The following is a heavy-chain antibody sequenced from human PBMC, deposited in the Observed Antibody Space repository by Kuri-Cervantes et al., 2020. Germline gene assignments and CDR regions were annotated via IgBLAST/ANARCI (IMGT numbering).Heavy chain of an antibody. CDR3: ARDRIVVVTDYYFDY. CDR1: GFTFSNAW. D-gene: IGHD3-22*01. CDR2: ISYDGSNK. V-gene: IGHV3-30-3*01. Sequence: GESLKISCAASGFTFSNAWMSWVRQAPGKGLEWVAVISYDGSNKYYADSVKGRFTISRDNSENTLYLQMNSLRAEDTAVYYCARDRIVVVTDYYFDYWGQGTLVTVSS. J-gene: IGHJ4*02.